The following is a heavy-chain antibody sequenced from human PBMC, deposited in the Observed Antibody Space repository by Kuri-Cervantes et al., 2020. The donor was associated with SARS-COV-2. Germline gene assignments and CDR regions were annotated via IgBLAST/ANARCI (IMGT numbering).Heavy chain of an antibody. CDR2: IYTSGST. CDR1: GGSISSYY. Sequence: SETLSLTCTVSGGSISSYYWSWIRQPAGKGLEWIGRIYTSGSTNYNPSLKSRVTISVDTSKNQFSLKLSSVTAADTAVYYCARDSSGWDEAGGWFDPWGQGTLVTVSS. CDR3: ARDSSGWDEAGGWFDP. D-gene: IGHD6-19*01. J-gene: IGHJ5*02. V-gene: IGHV4-4*07.